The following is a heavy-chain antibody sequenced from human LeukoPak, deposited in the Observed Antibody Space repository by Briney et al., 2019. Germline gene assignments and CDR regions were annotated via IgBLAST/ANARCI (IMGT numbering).Heavy chain of an antibody. V-gene: IGHV4-61*02. D-gene: IGHD1-26*01. J-gene: IGHJ4*02. CDR2: IYPSGIT. CDR1: GGSISSSSYA. CDR3: AREYSGSQHFAYFDY. Sequence: SETLSFTGTVSGGSISSSSYAWNCIRQPAGKGLGWIAGIYPSGITTSSPCLKSRVNMSVDTAKNQFSLRLSSVTAADTAMYYCAREYSGSQHFAYFDYWGQGTLVTVSS.